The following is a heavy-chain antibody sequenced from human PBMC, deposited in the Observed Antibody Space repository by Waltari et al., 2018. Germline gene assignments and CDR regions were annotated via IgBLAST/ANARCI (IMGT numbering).Heavy chain of an antibody. CDR1: GFTFSSSW. CDR2: IKQDGSEK. V-gene: IGHV3-7*01. Sequence: EVQLVESGGGLVQPGGSLSLSCAASGFTFSSSWMRWVRVAPGKGLEWVANIKQDGSEKYYVDSVKGRFTISRDNAKNSLYLQMNSLRAEDTAVYYCARTIVVVFGNWFDPWGQGTLVTVSS. D-gene: IGHD2-15*01. CDR3: ARTIVVVFGNWFDP. J-gene: IGHJ5*02.